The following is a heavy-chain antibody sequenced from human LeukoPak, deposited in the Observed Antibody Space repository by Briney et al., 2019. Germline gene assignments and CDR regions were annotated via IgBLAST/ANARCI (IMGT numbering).Heavy chain of an antibody. CDR1: GGSISSYY. CDR3: ARDRILYY. CDR2: IYYSGST. V-gene: IGHV4-59*01. J-gene: IGHJ4*02. Sequence: KPSETLSLTCTVSGGSISSYYWSWIRQPTGNGLEWIGYIYYSGSTNYNPSLKSRVTISVDTSKNQFSLKLSSVTAADTAVYYCARDRILYYWGQGTLVTVSS.